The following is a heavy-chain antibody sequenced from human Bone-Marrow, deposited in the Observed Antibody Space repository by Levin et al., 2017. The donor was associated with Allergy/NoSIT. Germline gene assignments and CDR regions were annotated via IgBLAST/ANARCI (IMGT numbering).Heavy chain of an antibody. CDR1: GFTFSNYA. Sequence: GGSLRLSCAASGFTFSNYAMSWVRQAPGRGLDWVSVITGGGTSTYFADSVKGRFTISRDNSKNTVYLQMNSLRAEDTAVYYCARILGTRPFWFDPWGQGTLVTVSS. CDR2: ITGGGTST. V-gene: IGHV3-23*01. J-gene: IGHJ5*02. D-gene: IGHD2-8*02. CDR3: ARILGTRPFWFDP.